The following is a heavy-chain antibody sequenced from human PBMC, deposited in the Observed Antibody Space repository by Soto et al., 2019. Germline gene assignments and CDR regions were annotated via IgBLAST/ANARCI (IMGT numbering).Heavy chain of an antibody. J-gene: IGHJ4*02. CDR2: INPKSGDT. V-gene: IGHV1-2*02. CDR1: GYTFTGHY. Sequence: QVQLVQSGAEVKKPGASVKVSCKASGYTFTGHYIHWVRQAPGQGLEWMGWINPKSGDTNYAQKFQGRVTMTRDTSISTAYMELTRLTSDATAVYYCARPSPLFEETGTTGVDCWGQGTLVTVSS. D-gene: IGHD2-8*02. CDR3: ARPSPLFEETGTTGVDC.